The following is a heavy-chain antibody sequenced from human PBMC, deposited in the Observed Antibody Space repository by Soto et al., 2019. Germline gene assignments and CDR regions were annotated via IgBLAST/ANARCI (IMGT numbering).Heavy chain of an antibody. D-gene: IGHD1-26*01. V-gene: IGHV3-23*01. Sequence: EVQLLESGGGLVQPGGSLRLSCAASGFTFSSYAMSWVRQAPGKGLEWVSAISGSGGSTYYADSVKGRFTISRDNPKNTLYLQMNSLRAEDTAVYYCAKVGGSYRRNGYFDLWGRGTLVPVSS. CDR3: AKVGGSYRRNGYFDL. CDR1: GFTFSSYA. CDR2: ISGSGGST. J-gene: IGHJ2*01.